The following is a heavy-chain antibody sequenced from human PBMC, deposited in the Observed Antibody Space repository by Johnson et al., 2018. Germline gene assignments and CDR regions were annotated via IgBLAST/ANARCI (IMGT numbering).Heavy chain of an antibody. V-gene: IGHV3-33*08. J-gene: IGHJ6*02. D-gene: IGHD6-19*01. Sequence: QVQLVQSGGGVVQPGRSLRLSCAASGFNFGGYGMHWVRQAPGKGLEWVAVIWYDGNTQVYADSVKGRFTISRDNSKNTLYLQMNSLRAEDTAVYYCARELKCGWFLLYGLDVWGQGTTVTVSS. CDR1: GFNFGGYG. CDR3: ARELKCGWFLLYGLDV. CDR2: IWYDGNTQ.